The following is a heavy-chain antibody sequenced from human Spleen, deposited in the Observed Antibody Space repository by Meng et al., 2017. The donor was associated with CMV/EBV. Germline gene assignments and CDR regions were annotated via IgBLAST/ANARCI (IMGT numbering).Heavy chain of an antibody. CDR3: AHSRYCSSTSCQRNWFDP. V-gene: IGHV2-5*01. J-gene: IGHJ5*02. CDR2: IYWKDAK. Sequence: LSTIGVGFGWSRPPPGKPLGWLALIYWKDAKRYSPSLKSRLTITKDTSKNQVVLTMTNMDPVDTATYYCAHSRYCSSTSCQRNWFDPWGQGTLVTVSS. CDR1: LSTIGVG. D-gene: IGHD2-2*01.